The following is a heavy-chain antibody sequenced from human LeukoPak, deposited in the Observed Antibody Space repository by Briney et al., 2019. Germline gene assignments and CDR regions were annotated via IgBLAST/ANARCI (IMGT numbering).Heavy chain of an antibody. CDR2: ISWNSGTI. Sequence: GGSRRLSCAGSGFIFNNYAMHWVRQPPGKGLEWVSGISWNSGTIDYADSVRGRFTISRDNAKNSLYLQMDSLRVEDTAFYYCAKDNRRHYTSGPNPDSLHWGQGALVTVSS. D-gene: IGHD6-19*01. CDR1: GFIFNNYA. V-gene: IGHV3-9*01. CDR3: AKDNRRHYTSGPNPDSLH. J-gene: IGHJ4*02.